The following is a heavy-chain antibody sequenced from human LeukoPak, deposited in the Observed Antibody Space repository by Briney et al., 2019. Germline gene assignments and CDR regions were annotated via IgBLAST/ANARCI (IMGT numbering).Heavy chain of an antibody. V-gene: IGHV1-18*01. J-gene: IGHJ4*02. CDR2: ISAYDGNT. D-gene: IGHD6-13*01. Sequence: GASVKVSCKASSYFFSSYGFSWVRQAPGQGLEWMGWISAYDGNTNYAQKIQGRVTMATDTSTSTAYMELRSLRSDDSAVYFCARIAEQHLQYYFDYWGQGTLVTVSS. CDR3: ARIAEQHLQYYFDY. CDR1: SYFFSSYG.